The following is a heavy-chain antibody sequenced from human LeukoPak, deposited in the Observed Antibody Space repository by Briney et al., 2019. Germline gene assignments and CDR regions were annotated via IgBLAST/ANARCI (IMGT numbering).Heavy chain of an antibody. CDR1: GFTFNNYG. CDR3: AELGITMIGGV. V-gene: IGHV3-30*12. D-gene: IGHD3-10*02. Sequence: GGSLRLSCAASGFTFNNYGMHWVRQAPGKGLEWVTIISYDGTNKYYADSVKGRFTISRDNAKNSLYLQMNSLRAEDTAVYYCAELGITMIGGVWGKGTTVTISS. CDR2: ISYDGTNK. J-gene: IGHJ6*04.